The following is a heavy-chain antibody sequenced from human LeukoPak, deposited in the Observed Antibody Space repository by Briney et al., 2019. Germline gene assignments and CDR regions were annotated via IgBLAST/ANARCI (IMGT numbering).Heavy chain of an antibody. CDR2: ISSSGNTI. Sequence: PGGCLRLSCAASGFIFNTFSMNWVRQAPGKGLEWISYISSSGNTIYYADSVKGRFTISRDNAKNSLYLQMNSLRADDTALYYCARVRGLVAAGHYFDYWGQGTLVTISS. CDR3: ARVRGLVAAGHYFDY. CDR1: GFIFNTFS. V-gene: IGHV3-48*01. D-gene: IGHD6-13*01. J-gene: IGHJ4*02.